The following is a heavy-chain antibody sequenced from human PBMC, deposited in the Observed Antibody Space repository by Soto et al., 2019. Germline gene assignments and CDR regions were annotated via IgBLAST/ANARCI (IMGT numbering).Heavy chain of an antibody. CDR2: ITPNSGDT. D-gene: IGHD3-22*01. CDR1: GYIVTGYF. CDR3: ARDRQDPDSSGFFGN. Sequence: ASVKVACKTSGYIVTGYFIDLVRQTPGQGLQWMGRITPNSGDTKYGQTFQGRVTMTRDTSTSTVYMELSSLRSEDTAVYYCARDRQDPDSSGFFGNWGQGTLGTVSS. V-gene: IGHV1-2*06. J-gene: IGHJ4*02.